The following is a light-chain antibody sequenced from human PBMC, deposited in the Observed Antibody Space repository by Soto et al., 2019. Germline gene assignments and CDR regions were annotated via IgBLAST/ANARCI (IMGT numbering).Light chain of an antibody. V-gene: IGLV1-47*01. CDR2: RNY. Sequence: QSVLSQSPSASGTPGQRVTISCSGSSSNIGSNYVFWYQQLPGTAPKLLIYRNYQRPSGVPDRFSGSKSGSSASLAISGLRSEDEADYYCAAWDDSLRGWVFGGGTKRTVL. J-gene: IGLJ3*02. CDR1: SSNIGSNY. CDR3: AAWDDSLRGWV.